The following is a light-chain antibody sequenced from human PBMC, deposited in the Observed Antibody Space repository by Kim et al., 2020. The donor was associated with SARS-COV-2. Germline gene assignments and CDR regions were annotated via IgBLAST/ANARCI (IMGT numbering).Light chain of an antibody. CDR3: QQYGSSPPWT. CDR1: QSVSSSY. CDR2: GAS. J-gene: IGKJ1*01. Sequence: PGERATLSCRASQSVSSSYLAWYQQKPGQAPRLLIYGASSRATGIPDRFSGSGSGTDFTLTLSRLEPEDFAVYYCQQYGSSPPWTFGQGTKVDIK. V-gene: IGKV3-20*01.